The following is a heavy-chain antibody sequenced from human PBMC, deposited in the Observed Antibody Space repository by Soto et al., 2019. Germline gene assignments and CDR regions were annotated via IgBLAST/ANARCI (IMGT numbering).Heavy chain of an antibody. CDR3: ARDLRIQLLDQDDYYYYGMDV. CDR2: INSDGSST. Sequence: PGGSLRLSCAASGFTFSSYWMHWVRQAPGKGLVWVSRINSDGSSTSYADSVKGRFTISRDNAKNTLYLQMNSLRAEDTAVYYCARDLRIQLLDQDDYYYYGMDVWGQGTTVTVSS. V-gene: IGHV3-74*01. J-gene: IGHJ6*01. D-gene: IGHD5-18*01. CDR1: GFTFSSYW.